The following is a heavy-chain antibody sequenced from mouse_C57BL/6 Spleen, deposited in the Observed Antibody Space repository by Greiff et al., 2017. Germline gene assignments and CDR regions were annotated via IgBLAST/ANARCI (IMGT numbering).Heavy chain of an antibody. CDR2: ISYAGSS. CDR1: GYSITSGYY. J-gene: IGHJ2*01. V-gene: IGHV3-6*01. D-gene: IGHD1-1*01. Sequence: EVQLVESGPGLVQPSQSLSLTCSVTGYSITSGYYWNWIRQFPGNNLEWMGYISYAGSSNYNPSLKNRTSFTRDTSKNQFVLKLNTVTTEDAATYYGARVDYYGSSYAFDYWGQGTTLTVSS. CDR3: ARVDYYGSSYAFDY.